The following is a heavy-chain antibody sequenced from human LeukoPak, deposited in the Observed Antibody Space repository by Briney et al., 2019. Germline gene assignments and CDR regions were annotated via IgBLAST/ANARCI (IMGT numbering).Heavy chain of an antibody. J-gene: IGHJ4*02. CDR3: ARVGRKSYDSSGYYLPPYFDY. CDR1: GFTFSDYY. Sequence: GGSLRLSCAASGFTFSDYYMSWIRQAPGKGLEWVSYISSSGSTIYYADSVKGRFTISRDNAKNSLYLQMNSLRAEDTAVYCCARVGRKSYDSSGYYLPPYFDYWGQGTLVTVSS. V-gene: IGHV3-11*01. CDR2: ISSSGSTI. D-gene: IGHD3-22*01.